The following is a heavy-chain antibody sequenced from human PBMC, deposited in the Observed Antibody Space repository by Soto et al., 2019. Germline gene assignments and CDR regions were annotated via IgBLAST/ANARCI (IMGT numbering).Heavy chain of an antibody. CDR1: GGSISSYY. CDR3: ARVENDTSGYPKTWFDY. J-gene: IGHJ4*02. D-gene: IGHD3-22*01. CDR2: IYYSGST. Sequence: PSETLSLTCTVSGGSISSYYWSWIRQLPGKGLEWIGDIYYSGSTNYNPSLKSRVRISLDKSKNQFSLMLTSVTAADTAVYYCARVENDTSGYPKTWFDYWGQGSLVTVYS. V-gene: IGHV4-59*01.